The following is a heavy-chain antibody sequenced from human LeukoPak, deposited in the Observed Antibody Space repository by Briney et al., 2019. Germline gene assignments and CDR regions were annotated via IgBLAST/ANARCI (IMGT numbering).Heavy chain of an antibody. CDR3: ARDLPYSTSFNWFDP. V-gene: IGHV3-30*02. CDR2: IRDDETTE. CDR1: GFTFSTYG. Sequence: PGGSLRVSCAASGFTFSTYGMHWVRQPPGKGLEWVAFIRDDETTEYYADSVKGRFTISRDNSKNTLYLQLNSLTTEDTAVYYCARDLPYSTSFNWFDPWGQGTLVTVSS. J-gene: IGHJ5*02. D-gene: IGHD2/OR15-2a*01.